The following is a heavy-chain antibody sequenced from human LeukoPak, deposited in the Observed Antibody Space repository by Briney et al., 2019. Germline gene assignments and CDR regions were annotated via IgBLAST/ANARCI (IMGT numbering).Heavy chain of an antibody. D-gene: IGHD5-12*01. V-gene: IGHV3-11*03. CDR2: ISGSTGYT. CDR1: RFTFSDYY. CDR3: ARTNSGYDSFDY. J-gene: IGHJ4*02. Sequence: SGGSLRLSCAASRFTFSDYYMSWIRQAPGKGLEWVSYISGSTGYTNYADSVKGRFTISRDNAENSLFLHMNSLRAEDTAVYYCARTNSGYDSFDYWGQGTLVTVSS.